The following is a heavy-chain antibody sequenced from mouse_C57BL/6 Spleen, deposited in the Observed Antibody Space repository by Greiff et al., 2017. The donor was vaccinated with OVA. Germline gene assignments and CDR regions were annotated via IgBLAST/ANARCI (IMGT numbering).Heavy chain of an antibody. V-gene: IGHV3-6*01. Sequence: EVQLVESGPGLVKPSQSLSLTCSVTGYSITSGYYWNWIRQFPGNKLEWMGYISDDGSNNYNPSLKNRISITRDTSKNQFFLKLNSVTTEDTATYYCARDRDDGYYYFDYWGQGTTLTVSS. CDR3: ARDRDDGYYYFDY. CDR1: GYSITSGYY. J-gene: IGHJ2*01. CDR2: ISDDGSN. D-gene: IGHD2-3*01.